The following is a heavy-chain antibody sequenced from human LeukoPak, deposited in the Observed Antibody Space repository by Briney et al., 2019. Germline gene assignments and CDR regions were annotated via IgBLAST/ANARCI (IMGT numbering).Heavy chain of an antibody. CDR2: IYYSGST. J-gene: IGHJ4*02. V-gene: IGHV4-59*01. CDR3: ARELTVTTRGIHY. D-gene: IGHD4-17*01. CDR1: GGSISSYY. Sequence: PAETLSLTCTVSGGSISSYYWSWIRQPPGKGLEWIGNIYYSGSTNYNAALKRGGTISVDKSKKQSSLKLSSVTAADTAVYYCARELTVTTRGIHYWGQGTLLTVSS.